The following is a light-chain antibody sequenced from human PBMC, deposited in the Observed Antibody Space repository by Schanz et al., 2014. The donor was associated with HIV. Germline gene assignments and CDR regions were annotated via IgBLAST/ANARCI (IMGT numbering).Light chain of an antibody. CDR3: QSFDSSLNGVL. CDR1: SNDVGSYNL. V-gene: IGLV2-14*02. Sequence: QSVLTQPPSVSGAPWQRVTISCTGTSNDVGSYNLVSWYQQHPGKAPKLMIYEGSKRPSGVPDRFSGSTSGNTAFLTVSGLQAEDEADYFCQSFDSSLNGVLFGGGTKLTVL. CDR2: EGS. J-gene: IGLJ3*02.